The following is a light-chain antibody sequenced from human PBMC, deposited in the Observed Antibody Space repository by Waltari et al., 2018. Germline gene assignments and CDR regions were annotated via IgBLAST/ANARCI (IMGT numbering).Light chain of an antibody. J-gene: IGKJ1*01. CDR1: ESVSKF. CDR3: QKYDSLPAT. Sequence: EVVLTQSPGTLSLSPGEGATLSCRASESVSKFLVWYQQKPGQAPRLLIYHASNRASGIPDRFSGSGFGTDFSLTISRLEPEDFAVYYCQKYDSLPATFGQGTKVEIK. V-gene: IGKV3-20*01. CDR2: HAS.